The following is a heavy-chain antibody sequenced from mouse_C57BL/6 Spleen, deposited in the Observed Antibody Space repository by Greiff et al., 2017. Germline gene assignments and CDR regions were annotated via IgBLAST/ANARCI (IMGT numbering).Heavy chain of an antibody. CDR3: ARWDYVFAY. V-gene: IGHV1-69*01. J-gene: IGHJ3*01. CDR1: GYTFTSYW. CDR2: IDPSDSYT. D-gene: IGHD2-4*01. Sequence: QVHVKQPGAELVMPGASVKLSCKASGYTFTSYWMHWVKQRPGQGLEWIGEIDPSDSYTNYNQKFKGKSTLTVDKSSSTAYMQLSSLTSEDSAVYYCARWDYVFAYWGQGTLVTVSA.